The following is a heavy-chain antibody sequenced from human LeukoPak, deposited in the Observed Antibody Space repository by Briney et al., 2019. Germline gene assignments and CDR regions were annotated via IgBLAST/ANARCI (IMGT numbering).Heavy chain of an antibody. V-gene: IGHV5-51*01. CDR1: GYSFTSYW. CDR2: IYPGDSDT. Sequence: GESLKISCKGSGYSFTSYWIGWVRQMPGKGLEWMGIIYPGDSDTRYSPSFQGQVTTSADKSISTAYLQWSSLKASDTAMYYCARRRYYYDTTGYQYYFDYWGQGTLVTVSS. J-gene: IGHJ4*02. CDR3: ARRRYYYDTTGYQYYFDY. D-gene: IGHD3-22*01.